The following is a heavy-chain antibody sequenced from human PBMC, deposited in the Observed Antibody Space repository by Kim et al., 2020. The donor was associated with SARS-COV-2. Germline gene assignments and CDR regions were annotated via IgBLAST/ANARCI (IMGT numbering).Heavy chain of an antibody. Sequence: GGSLRLSCAASGLPFSASGMHWVRQAPGKGLEWVAMIWSDGSKEYYADSVKGRFTISRGNSKNTVYLQMNSLRAEDTAVYYCARDKGERYSDYWGQGTLVIVS. CDR3: ARDKGERYSDY. J-gene: IGHJ4*02. D-gene: IGHD3-16*01. CDR2: IWSDGSKE. V-gene: IGHV3-33*01. CDR1: GLPFSASG.